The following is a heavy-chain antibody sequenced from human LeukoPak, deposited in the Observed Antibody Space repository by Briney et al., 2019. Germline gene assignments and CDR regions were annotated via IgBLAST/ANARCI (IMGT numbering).Heavy chain of an antibody. J-gene: IGHJ4*02. Sequence: ASVKVSCKASGYTFTNYAIHWVRPAPGQRLEWMGWINAGNGKANYSQKFRGRVTLIRDTSASTAYMELSSLRSADTAVYYCARGYYDLLTGHVVTYYFDYWGQGTLVTVSS. CDR2: INAGNGKA. CDR1: GYTFTNYA. V-gene: IGHV1-3*01. D-gene: IGHD3-9*01. CDR3: ARGYYDLLTGHVVTYYFDY.